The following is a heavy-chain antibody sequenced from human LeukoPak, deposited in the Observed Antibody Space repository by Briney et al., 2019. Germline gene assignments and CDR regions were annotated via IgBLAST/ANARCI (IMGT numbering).Heavy chain of an antibody. CDR1: GFTFSDHY. Sequence: GGSLRLSCAASGFTFSDHYMSWFRQAPGKRLEWISYITNSGRDMSYTDSVKGRFTISRDNAKNSLFLQMNSLRAEDTAVYFCGRGHWGIDYWGQGTLVTVSS. D-gene: IGHD7-27*01. J-gene: IGHJ4*02. CDR3: GRGHWGIDY. V-gene: IGHV3-11*04. CDR2: ITNSGRDM.